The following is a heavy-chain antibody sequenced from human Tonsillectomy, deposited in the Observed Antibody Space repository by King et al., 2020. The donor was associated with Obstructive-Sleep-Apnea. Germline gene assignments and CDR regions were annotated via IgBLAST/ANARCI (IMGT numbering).Heavy chain of an antibody. J-gene: IGHJ4*02. CDR2: IKSKTDGGTT. D-gene: IGHD3-3*01. CDR3: TSRGTIFGVVITDY. V-gene: IGHV3-15*01. CDR1: GFTFSNAW. Sequence: QLVQSGGGLVKPGGSLRLSCAASGFTFSNAWMSWVRQAPGKGLEWVGRIKSKTDGGTTDYAAPVKGRFTISRDDSKNTLYLQMNSLKTEDTAVYYCTSRGTIFGVVITDYWGQGTLVTVSS.